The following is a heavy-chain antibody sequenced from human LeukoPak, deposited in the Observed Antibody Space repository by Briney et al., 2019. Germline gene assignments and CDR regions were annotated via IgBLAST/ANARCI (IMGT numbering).Heavy chain of an antibody. CDR2: INHSGST. V-gene: IGHV4-4*02. J-gene: IGHJ4*02. CDR3: ARAASDPIAAAGTGSENDY. Sequence: SGTLSLTCAVSGGSISSNKWWSWVRQPPGKGLEWIGEINHSGSTNYNPSLKSRVTISVDTSKNQFSLKLSSVTAADTAVYYCARAASDPIAAAGTGSENDYWGQGTLVTVSS. D-gene: IGHD6-13*01. CDR1: GGSISSNKW.